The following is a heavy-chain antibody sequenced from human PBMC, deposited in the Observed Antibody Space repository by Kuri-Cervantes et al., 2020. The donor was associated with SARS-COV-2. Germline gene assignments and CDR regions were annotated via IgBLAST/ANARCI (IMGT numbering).Heavy chain of an antibody. Sequence: GESLKISCAASGFTFSSYAMSWVRQAPGKGLEWVSSISSSSSYIYYADSVKGRFTVSRDDSKSTVYLQMNSLRPEDTALYYCAKPFHDYSDYGGAFDMWGPGTVVTVSS. CDR3: AKPFHDYSDYGGAFDM. CDR2: ISSSSSYI. J-gene: IGHJ3*02. CDR1: GFTFSSYA. D-gene: IGHD4-11*01. V-gene: IGHV3-21*01.